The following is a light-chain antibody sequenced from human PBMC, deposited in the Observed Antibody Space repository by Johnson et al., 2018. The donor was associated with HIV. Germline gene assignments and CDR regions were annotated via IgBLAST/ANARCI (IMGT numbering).Light chain of an antibody. Sequence: QSVLTQPPSVSAAPGQKVTISCSGSSSNIGSNYVSWYQQLPGTAPKLLIYENHKRPSGTPDRFSGSKSATSATLGITGLQTGDEADYYCATWHSSLTSGGVFGTGTKVTVL. CDR1: SSNIGSNY. CDR2: ENH. J-gene: IGLJ1*01. V-gene: IGLV1-51*02. CDR3: ATWHSSLTSGGV.